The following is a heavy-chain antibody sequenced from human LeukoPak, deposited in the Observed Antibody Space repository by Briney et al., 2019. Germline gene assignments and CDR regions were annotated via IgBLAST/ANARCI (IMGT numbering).Heavy chain of an antibody. Sequence: GGSLRLSCAASGFTFSSYCMSWVRQAPGKGLEWVGNIKQDGSEKYYVDSVKGRFTIPRDNAKDSLYLQMNSLRAEDTAVYYCARDSGYSGYVFDYWGQGTLVTVSS. CDR2: IKQDGSEK. V-gene: IGHV3-7*01. CDR1: GFTFSSYC. J-gene: IGHJ4*02. CDR3: ARDSGYSGYVFDY. D-gene: IGHD5-12*01.